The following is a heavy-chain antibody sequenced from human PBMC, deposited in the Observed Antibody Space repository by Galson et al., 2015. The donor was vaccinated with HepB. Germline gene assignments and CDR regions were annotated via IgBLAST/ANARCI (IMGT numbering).Heavy chain of an antibody. J-gene: IGHJ4*02. D-gene: IGHD6-25*01. CDR2: ISSSSYDI. CDR1: GFTFSIYS. Sequence: SLRLSCAASGFTFSIYSMNWVRQAPGKGLEWVSSISSSSYDIYYADSMKGRFTISRDNAKKSLYLQMNSLTDEDTAVYYCALQSGGFDYWGQGTLVTVSS. V-gene: IGHV3-21*01. CDR3: ALQSGGFDY.